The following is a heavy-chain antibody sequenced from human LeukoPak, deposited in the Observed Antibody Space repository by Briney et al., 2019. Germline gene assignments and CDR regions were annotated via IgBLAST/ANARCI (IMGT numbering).Heavy chain of an antibody. CDR3: ARRAIVGAENAFDI. J-gene: IGHJ3*02. CDR2: IYTSGST. D-gene: IGHD1-26*01. V-gene: IGHV4-61*02. CDR1: GGSISSGSYY. Sequence: SQTLSLTCTVSGGSISSGSYYWSWIRQPAGKGLEWTGRIYTSGSTNYNPSLKSRVTISVDTSKNQSSLKLSSVTAADTAVYYCARRAIVGAENAFDIWGQGTMVTVSS.